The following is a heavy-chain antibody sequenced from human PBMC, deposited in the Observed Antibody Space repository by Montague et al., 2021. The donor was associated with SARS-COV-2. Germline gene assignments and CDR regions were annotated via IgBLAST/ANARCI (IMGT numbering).Heavy chain of an antibody. D-gene: IGHD3-3*01. V-gene: IGHV4-39*01. J-gene: IGHJ3*02. CDR3: ARHSGPDTIFGVITKPDAFDI. CDR2: IYYSGST. Sequence: SETLSLTCTVSGGSISSSSHYWGWIRQPPGKGLDWIGSIYYSGSTYYTPSLKSRVTIYVDTSKNQFSLKLSSVTAADTAVYYCARHSGPDTIFGVITKPDAFDIWGQGTTVTVSS. CDR1: GGSISSSSHY.